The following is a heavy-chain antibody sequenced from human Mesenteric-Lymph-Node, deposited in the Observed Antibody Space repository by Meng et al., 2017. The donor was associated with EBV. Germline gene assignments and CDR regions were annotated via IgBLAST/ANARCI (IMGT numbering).Heavy chain of an antibody. V-gene: IGHV3-23*04. D-gene: IGHD5-18*01. J-gene: IGHJ4*02. CDR1: GFRFGNYV. Sequence: VHLVGSGGGLVQPGGSLRLTCAASGFRFGNYVMTWVRQAPGKGLEWVSAISGRGSGTYYGDSVQGRFTISRDNSKNTIYLQMNSLRVEDTAVYYCAKDTTMEMWGQGTLVTVSS. CDR2: ISGRGSGT. CDR3: AKDTTMEM.